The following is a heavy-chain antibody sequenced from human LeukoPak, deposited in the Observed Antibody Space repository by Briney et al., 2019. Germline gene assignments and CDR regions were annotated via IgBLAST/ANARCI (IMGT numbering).Heavy chain of an antibody. V-gene: IGHV3-66*01. Sequence: PGGSLRLSCAASGFTVSSNYMSWVRQAPGKGLEWVSVIYSGGSTYYADSVKGRFTISRDNSKNTLYLQMNSLRAEDTAVYYCVRVAVAGNLNNWFDPWGQGTLVTVSS. CDR2: IYSGGST. J-gene: IGHJ5*02. CDR3: VRVAVAGNLNNWFDP. D-gene: IGHD6-19*01. CDR1: GFTVSSNY.